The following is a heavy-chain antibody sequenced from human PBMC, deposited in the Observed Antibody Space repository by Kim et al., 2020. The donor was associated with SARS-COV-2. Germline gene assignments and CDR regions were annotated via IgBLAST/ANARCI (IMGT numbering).Heavy chain of an antibody. J-gene: IGHJ4*02. V-gene: IGHV1-69*13. CDR3: ANTYYYGSGSFGTFDY. CDR1: GGTFSSYA. D-gene: IGHD3-10*01. Sequence: SVKVSCKASGGTFSSYAISWVRQAPGQGLEWMGGIIPIFGTANYAQKFQGRVTITADESTSTAYMELSSLRSEDTAVYYCANTYYYGSGSFGTFDYWGQGTLVTVSS. CDR2: IIPIFGTA.